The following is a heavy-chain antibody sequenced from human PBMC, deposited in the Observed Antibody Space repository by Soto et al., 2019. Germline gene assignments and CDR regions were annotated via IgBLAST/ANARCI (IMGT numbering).Heavy chain of an antibody. D-gene: IGHD3-22*01. V-gene: IGHV3-23*01. Sequence: EVQLLESGGGLRQPGGSLRLSCVASGYNFNKYVVSWVRQAPGKGLEWVSAISSGGDNTHYADSVKGRFTITRDNSKKMWYLEVNSLTVEDTAVYYCVRRAQYFDGTGFHAFDIWGQGTRVTVSS. CDR1: GYNFNKYV. CDR2: ISSGGDNT. J-gene: IGHJ3*02. CDR3: VRRAQYFDGTGFHAFDI.